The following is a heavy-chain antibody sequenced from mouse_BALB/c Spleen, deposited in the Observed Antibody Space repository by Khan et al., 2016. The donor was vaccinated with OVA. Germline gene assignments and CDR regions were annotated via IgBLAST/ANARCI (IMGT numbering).Heavy chain of an antibody. CDR2: INPSTDYA. D-gene: IGHD2-14*01. J-gene: IGHJ3*01. Sequence: QVQLQQSGAELARPGASVKMSCKTSGYTFTNYMMHWVKQRPGQGLEWIGYINPSTDYANYNQKFKDKATLTADKSSSTAYMQLSSLTSEDFAVYYCATYYRYPAWCAYWGQGTLVTVSA. CDR1: GYTFTNYM. CDR3: ATYYRYPAWCAY. V-gene: IGHV1-4*01.